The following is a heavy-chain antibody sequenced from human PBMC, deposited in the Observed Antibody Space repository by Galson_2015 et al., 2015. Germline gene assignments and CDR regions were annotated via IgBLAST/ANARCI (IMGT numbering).Heavy chain of an antibody. CDR2: ISGSGGST. Sequence: SLRLSCAASGFTFSSYAMSWVRQAPGKGLEWVSAISGSGGSTYYADSVKGRFTISRDNSKNTLYLQMNSLRAEDTAVYYCAKDQGNDFWGGYPMGSLDYWGQGTLVTVSS. CDR3: AKDQGNDFWGGYPMGSLDY. J-gene: IGHJ4*02. D-gene: IGHD3-3*01. V-gene: IGHV3-23*01. CDR1: GFTFSSYA.